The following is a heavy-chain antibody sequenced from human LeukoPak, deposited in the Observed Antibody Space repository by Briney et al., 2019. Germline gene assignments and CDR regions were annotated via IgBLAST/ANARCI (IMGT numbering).Heavy chain of an antibody. J-gene: IGHJ6*03. V-gene: IGHV4-59*01. Sequence: SETLSLTCTVSGGSISSYYWSWIRQPPGKGLEWIGYIYYSGSTNYNPSLKSRVTISVDTSKNQFSLKLSSVTAVDTAVYYCAREGVVPAALTYYYYYYMDVWGKGTTVTVSS. CDR1: GGSISSYY. D-gene: IGHD2-2*01. CDR2: IYYSGST. CDR3: AREGVVPAALTYYYYYYMDV.